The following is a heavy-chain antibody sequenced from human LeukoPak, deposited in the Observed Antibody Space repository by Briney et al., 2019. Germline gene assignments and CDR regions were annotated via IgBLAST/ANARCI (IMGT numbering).Heavy chain of an antibody. CDR3: ARGLRCDY. D-gene: IGHD4-17*01. CDR2: XXXXXXXX. CDR1: GYTFTNXX. J-gene: IGHJ4*02. V-gene: IGHV1-46*01. Sequence: GASVKGSCKASGYTFTNXXXHWVRQXPGQGLEXMGIXXXXXXXXXXXQKFQGXXXXTXXXSXSTXXMELXSLRSEDTAVYYCARGLRCDYWGQGTLVTVSS.